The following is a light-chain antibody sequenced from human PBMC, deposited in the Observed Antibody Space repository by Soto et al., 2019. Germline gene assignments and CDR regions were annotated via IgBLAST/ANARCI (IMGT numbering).Light chain of an antibody. Sequence: IVMTQSPATLSVSPGERFTLSCRASQSVGSNLAWYQQKPGQAPRLLIYAASTRATGVPARFSGSGSGTDFTLTISGLQSEDFAVYYCQQHNVWPATFGQGTKVDIK. CDR2: AAS. CDR1: QSVGSN. J-gene: IGKJ1*01. CDR3: QQHNVWPAT. V-gene: IGKV3-15*01.